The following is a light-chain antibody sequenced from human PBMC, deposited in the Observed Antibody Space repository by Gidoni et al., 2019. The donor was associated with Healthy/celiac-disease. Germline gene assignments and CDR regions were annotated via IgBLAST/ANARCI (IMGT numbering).Light chain of an antibody. Sequence: IVLSQSPATLSVSPGERATLSCRASQRVSSNLAWCQQKPGRAPRLLIYGASTRATGIPARFSGSGSGTEFTLTISSLQSEDFAVYYCQQYNDWPPLTFGGGTKVEIK. CDR1: QRVSSN. J-gene: IGKJ4*01. V-gene: IGKV3-15*01. CDR3: QQYNDWPPLT. CDR2: GAS.